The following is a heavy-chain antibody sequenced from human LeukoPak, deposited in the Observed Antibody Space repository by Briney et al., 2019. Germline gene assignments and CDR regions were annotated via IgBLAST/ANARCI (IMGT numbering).Heavy chain of an antibody. CDR2: INHSGST. Sequence: SQTPSLTCAVYGGSFSGYYCSWIRPPPGRGQEWTREINHSGSTNYHPSPKSRVTISVDTSKNQFSLKLTSVTAADTAMYYCARGYGSGSYLHLIDSWGQGILVTVSS. CDR3: ARGYGSGSYLHLIDS. J-gene: IGHJ4*02. V-gene: IGHV4-34*01. D-gene: IGHD3-10*01. CDR1: GGSFSGYY.